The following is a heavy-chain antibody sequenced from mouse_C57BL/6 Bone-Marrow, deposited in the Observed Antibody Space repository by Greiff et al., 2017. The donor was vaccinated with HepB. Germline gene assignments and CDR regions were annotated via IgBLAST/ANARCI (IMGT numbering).Heavy chain of an antibody. CDR2: INPNNGGT. V-gene: IGHV1-18*01. CDR3: ARGYYGSSSDYFDY. J-gene: IGHJ2*01. Sequence: SGPELVKPGASVKIPCKASGYTFTDYNMDWVKQSHGKSLEWIGDINPNNGGTIYNQKFKGKATLTVDKSSSTAYMELRSLTSEDTAVYYCARGYYGSSSDYFDYWGQGTTLTVSS. CDR1: GYTFTDYN. D-gene: IGHD1-1*01.